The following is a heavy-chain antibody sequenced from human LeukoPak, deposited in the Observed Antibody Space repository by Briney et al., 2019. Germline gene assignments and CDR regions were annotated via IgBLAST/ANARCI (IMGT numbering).Heavy chain of an antibody. CDR3: ARGLKGSGSYYKRTNWFDP. CDR2: INHSGST. V-gene: IGHV4-34*01. Sequence: PSETLSLTCAVYGGSFSGYYWSWIRQPPGKGLEWIGEINHSGSTNYNPSLKSRVTISVDTFKNQFSLKLSSVTAADTAVYYCARGLKGSGSYYKRTNWFDPWGQGTLVTVSS. J-gene: IGHJ5*02. CDR1: GGSFSGYY. D-gene: IGHD3-10*01.